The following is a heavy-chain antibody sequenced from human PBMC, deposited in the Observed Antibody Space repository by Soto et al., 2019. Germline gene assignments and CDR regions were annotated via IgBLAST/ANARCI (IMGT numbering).Heavy chain of an antibody. CDR1: GFTFSSYA. J-gene: IGHJ4*02. CDR2: ISYDGSNK. V-gene: IGHV3-30-3*01. CDR3: ARGVAAAGTGFDY. D-gene: IGHD6-13*01. Sequence: QVQLVESGGGVVQPGRXLRLSCAASGFTFSSYAMHWVRQAPGKGLEWVAVISYDGSNKYYADSVKGRFTISRDNSKNTLYLQMNSLRAEDTAVXYCARGVAAAGTGFDYWGQGXLVTVSS.